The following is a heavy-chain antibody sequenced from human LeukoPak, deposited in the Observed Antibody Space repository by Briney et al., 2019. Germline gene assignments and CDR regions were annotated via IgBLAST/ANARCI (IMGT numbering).Heavy chain of an antibody. D-gene: IGHD6-13*01. V-gene: IGHV4-34*01. CDR1: GGSFSGYY. J-gene: IGHJ5*02. CDR3: ARGSSTSWSNWFDP. Sequence: SETLSLTCAASGGSFSGYYWSWIRQPPGKGLEWIGEINHSGNTIYNPSLKSRVTISVDTSKNQISLRLSSVTAADTAVYYCARGSSTSWSNWFDPWGQRTLVTVSS. CDR2: INHSGNT.